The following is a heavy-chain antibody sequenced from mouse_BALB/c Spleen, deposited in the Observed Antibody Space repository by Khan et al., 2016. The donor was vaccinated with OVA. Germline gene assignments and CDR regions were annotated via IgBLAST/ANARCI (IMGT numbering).Heavy chain of an antibody. J-gene: IGHJ2*01. CDR3: TSRETARATWDYVDD. CDR2: IYPGGGYT. D-gene: IGHD3-2*01. V-gene: IGHV1-63*02. CDR1: GYTFTNYW. Sequence: QVQLQESGAELVRPGTSVKMSCKAAGYTFTNYWIGWVKQRPGHGLEWIGDIYPGGGYTNYNEKFKGKATLTADTSSSTAYMQLSSLTSGDSVLYYCTSRETARATWDYVDDWGQGTTLTVSS.